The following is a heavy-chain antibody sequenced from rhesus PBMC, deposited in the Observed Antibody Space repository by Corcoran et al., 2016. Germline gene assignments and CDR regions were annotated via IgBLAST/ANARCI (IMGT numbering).Heavy chain of an antibody. Sequence: VQLQESGPAVVKPSETLSLTCAVSGGSISSSIWWDWIRTSPGKGLEWIGGIYGSAASTVYSPSLKSRVTLSIDTSKNQFSRKLSSVTAADTAVYFCARHLGSSYGWRFDVWGAGVLVTVSS. CDR1: GGSISSSIW. CDR3: ARHLGSSYGWRFDV. D-gene: IGHD6-43*01. J-gene: IGHJ5-1*01. V-gene: IGHV4-93*02. CDR2: IYGSAAST.